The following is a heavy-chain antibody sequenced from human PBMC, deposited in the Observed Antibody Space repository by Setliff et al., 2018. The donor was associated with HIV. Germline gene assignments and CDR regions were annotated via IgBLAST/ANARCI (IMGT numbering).Heavy chain of an antibody. CDR3: ARDFPASAFYLSSALLTNC. Sequence: PGGSLRLSCAASGFTFDDYGMSWVRQAPGKGLEWVSGINWNGGSTGYADSVRGRFTISRDNAKNSLYLQMNSLRAEDTALYYCARDFPASAFYLSSALLTNCWGQGTLVTVSS. V-gene: IGHV3-20*04. CDR1: GFTFDDYG. CDR2: INWNGGST. J-gene: IGHJ4*02. D-gene: IGHD3-22*01.